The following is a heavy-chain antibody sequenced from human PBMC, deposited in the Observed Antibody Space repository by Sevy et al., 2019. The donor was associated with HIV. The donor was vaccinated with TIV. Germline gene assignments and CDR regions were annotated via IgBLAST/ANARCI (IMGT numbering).Heavy chain of an antibody. V-gene: IGHV1-18*04. CDR1: GYTFTSYG. D-gene: IGHD2-2*01. J-gene: IGHJ4*02. CDR3: ARDRVVVPAASLDY. CDR2: ISAYNGNT. Sequence: ASVKVSCKASGYTFTSYGISWVRQAPGQGLEWMGWISAYNGNTNYAQKLQGRVTMTTDTSTGTAYMELRSLRSDDTAVYYCARDRVVVPAASLDYWGQGTLVTVSS.